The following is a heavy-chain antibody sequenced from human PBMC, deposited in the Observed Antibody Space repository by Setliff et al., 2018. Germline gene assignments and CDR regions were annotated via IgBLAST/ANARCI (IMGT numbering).Heavy chain of an antibody. CDR2: IYYHGNT. J-gene: IGHJ2*01. Sequence: SETLSLTCIVSGASISSDGYYWSWIRQHPGKGLEWIGYIYYHGNTYYNPYLKSRVTISLDTSKNQFSLELSTVTAADTAVYYCARSRTIAVKGGVFGVWGRGTLVTVSS. CDR1: GASISSDGYY. V-gene: IGHV4-31*03. D-gene: IGHD6-19*01. CDR3: ARSRTIAVKGGVFGV.